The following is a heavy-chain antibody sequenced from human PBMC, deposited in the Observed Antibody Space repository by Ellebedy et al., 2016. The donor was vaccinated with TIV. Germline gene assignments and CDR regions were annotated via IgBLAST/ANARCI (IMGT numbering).Heavy chain of an antibody. V-gene: IGHV4-4*02. CDR2: MYHSGKI. D-gene: IGHD3-10*01. CDR3: VRHGPGSYLARDAFDI. J-gene: IGHJ3*02. Sequence: SETLSLXCAVSGGSVSSRNWWSWLRQSPQKGLEWIAEMYHSGKINYNPSLTGRVTMSLDNSNNQLFLTLTSVTAADTAIYYCVRHGPGSYLARDAFDIWGQGTTVTVSS. CDR1: GGSVSSRNW.